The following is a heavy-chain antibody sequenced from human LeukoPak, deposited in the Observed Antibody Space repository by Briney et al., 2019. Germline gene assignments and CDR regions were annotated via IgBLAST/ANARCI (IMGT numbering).Heavy chain of an antibody. J-gene: IGHJ6*03. D-gene: IGHD1-26*01. Sequence: GGSLILSCAASGFTFSSYSMNWVRQAPGKGLEWVSYISSSSSTIYYADSVKGRFTISRDNAKNSLYLQMNSLRAEDTAVYYCARGGLGCEIVGATTARVCYMDVWGKGTTVTVSS. CDR1: GFTFSSYS. CDR3: ARGGLGCEIVGATTARVCYMDV. CDR2: ISSSSSTI. V-gene: IGHV3-48*01.